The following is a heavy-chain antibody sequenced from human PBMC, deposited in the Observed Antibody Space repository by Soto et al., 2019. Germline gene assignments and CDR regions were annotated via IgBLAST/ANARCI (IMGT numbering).Heavy chain of an antibody. CDR1: GGSITPYK. J-gene: IGHJ4*02. V-gene: IGHV4-59*01. D-gene: IGHD2-8*01. CDR2: MYSSGSS. CDR3: AREWSGFDY. Sequence: QVQLQESGPGLVKPSETLSLTCTVSGGSITPYKWSWIRQSPGKGLEGIAYMYSSGSSDYNPSLKGRGTISMDTSKNQYSLKLNSATAADTAVYYWAREWSGFDYGGQGILVTVSS.